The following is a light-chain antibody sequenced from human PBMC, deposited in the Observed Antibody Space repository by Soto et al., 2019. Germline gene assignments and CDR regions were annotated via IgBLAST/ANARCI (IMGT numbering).Light chain of an antibody. CDR3: QPYGSSPLT. J-gene: IGKJ4*01. CDR1: QSVSNSW. Sequence: EVVLTQSPGTLSLSPGERATISCRASQSVSNSWLAWYQQKSGQAPRLLIYGASSRATGIPDRFSGSGSGTDFTLSISRLEPEDFAVYYCQPYGSSPLTFGGGSKVEIK. CDR2: GAS. V-gene: IGKV3-20*01.